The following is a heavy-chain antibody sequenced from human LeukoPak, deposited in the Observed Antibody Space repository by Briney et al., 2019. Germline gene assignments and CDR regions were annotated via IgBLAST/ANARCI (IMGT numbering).Heavy chain of an antibody. Sequence: GASVKVSCKASGGTFSSYAISWVRQAPGQGLEWMGRIIPIFGIANYAQKFQGRVTITADKSTSTAYMELSSLRSEDTAVYYCARCYGDYGYNWFDPWGQGTLVTVPS. CDR1: GGTFSSYA. J-gene: IGHJ5*02. V-gene: IGHV1-69*04. D-gene: IGHD4-17*01. CDR3: ARCYGDYGYNWFDP. CDR2: IIPIFGIA.